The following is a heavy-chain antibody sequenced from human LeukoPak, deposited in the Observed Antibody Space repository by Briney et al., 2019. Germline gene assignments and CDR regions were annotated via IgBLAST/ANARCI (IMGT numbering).Heavy chain of an antibody. Sequence: PGGSLRLSCAASGFIVSNNYMNWVRQAPGKGLEWVSAIHSGGSTYYADSVKGRFTISRDNSKNTVNLQMNDLRAEDTAVYYCARSWDARLNFDYWGQGTLVTVSS. CDR3: ARSWDARLNFDY. CDR1: GFIVSNNY. J-gene: IGHJ4*02. D-gene: IGHD1-26*01. CDR2: IHSGGST. V-gene: IGHV3-66*02.